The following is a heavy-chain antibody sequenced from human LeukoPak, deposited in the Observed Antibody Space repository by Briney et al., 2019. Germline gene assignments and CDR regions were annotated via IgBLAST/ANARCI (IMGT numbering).Heavy chain of an antibody. CDR1: GGSISSGGYS. D-gene: IGHD3-3*01. J-gene: IGHJ4*02. CDR3: ARGRDRAYYDFWSGYYYDY. CDR2: INHSGST. V-gene: IGHV4-30-2*01. Sequence: SQTLSLTCAVSGGSISSGGYSWSWIRQPPGKGLEWIGEINHSGSTNYNPALKSRVTISVDTSKNQFSLKLSSVTAADTAVYYCARGRDRAYYDFWSGYYYDYWGQGTLVTVSS.